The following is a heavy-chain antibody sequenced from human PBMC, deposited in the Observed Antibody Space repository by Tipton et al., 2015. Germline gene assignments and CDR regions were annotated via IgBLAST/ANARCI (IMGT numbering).Heavy chain of an antibody. CDR3: ARDPSHYFYDTSGYPDY. V-gene: IGHV3-33*07. J-gene: IGHJ4*02. D-gene: IGHD3-22*01. CDR1: GFSFRMYG. CDR2: IGYDGKNQ. Sequence: SLRLSCAASGFSFRMYGMSWVRQAPGKGLEWLALIGYDGKNQYYADSVKGRFTVSRDNSKYMVYLQMNSLRAEDTAVYYCARDPSHYFYDTSGYPDYWGQGTLVTVSS.